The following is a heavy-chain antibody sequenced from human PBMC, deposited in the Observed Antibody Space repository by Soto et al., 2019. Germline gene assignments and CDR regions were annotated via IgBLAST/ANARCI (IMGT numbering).Heavy chain of an antibody. Sequence: ASVKVSCKASGYTFSRYGISWVRQAPGQGLEWMGWISTYNENTKYAQKFQGRVTMTTDTSTSTAYMELRSLTSDDTAMYYCTREGFCSSGSCALYFHDFFGMDVWGQGTTVTVSS. CDR2: ISTYNENT. J-gene: IGHJ6*02. V-gene: IGHV1-18*01. CDR1: GYTFSRYG. D-gene: IGHD2-15*01. CDR3: TREGFCSSGSCALYFHDFFGMDV.